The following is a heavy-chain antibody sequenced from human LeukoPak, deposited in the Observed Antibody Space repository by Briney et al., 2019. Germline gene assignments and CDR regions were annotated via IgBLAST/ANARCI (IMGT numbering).Heavy chain of an antibody. D-gene: IGHD3-10*01. CDR3: ASVRGIYGSGTYRDY. V-gene: IGHV3-30-3*01. Sequence: PGGSLRLSCAASGFTFSSYAMHWVRQAPGKGLEWVAVISYDGSNKYYADPVKGRFTISRDNSKNTLYLQMNSLRAEDTAVYYCASVRGIYGSGTYRDYWGQGTLVTVSS. J-gene: IGHJ4*02. CDR1: GFTFSSYA. CDR2: ISYDGSNK.